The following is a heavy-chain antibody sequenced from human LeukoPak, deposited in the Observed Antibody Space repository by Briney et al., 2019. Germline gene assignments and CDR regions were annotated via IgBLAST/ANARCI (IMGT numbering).Heavy chain of an antibody. J-gene: IGHJ5*02. Sequence: GGPVRLSCAASGFPFRRYWTHWPRKARGRGVEWVSRGICDVSFTTNADSVRGRFNISRYDDKNTLYLQMGSLRAEETAVYFCVRDGDDFNFDHWGQESVVTVSS. CDR2: GICDVSFT. D-gene: IGHD7-27*01. CDR1: GFPFRRYW. V-gene: IGHV3-74*01. CDR3: VRDGDDFNFDH.